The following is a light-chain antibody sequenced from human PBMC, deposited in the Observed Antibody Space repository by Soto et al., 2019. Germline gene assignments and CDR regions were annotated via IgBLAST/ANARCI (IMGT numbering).Light chain of an antibody. CDR3: QHYNSYSEA. CDR2: KAS. Sequence: DIQITQSPSTLSGSAVDRVTITCRASQTISSWLAWYQQKPGKAPKLLIYKASTLKSGVPSRFSGSGSGTEFTLTISSLQPDDFATYYCQHYNSYSEAFGQGTKVDIK. CDR1: QTISSW. J-gene: IGKJ1*01. V-gene: IGKV1-5*03.